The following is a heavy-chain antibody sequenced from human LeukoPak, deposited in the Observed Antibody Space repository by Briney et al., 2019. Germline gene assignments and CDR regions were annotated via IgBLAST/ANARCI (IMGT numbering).Heavy chain of an antibody. J-gene: IGHJ3*02. Sequence: PGGSLRLSCAASGFTFSSYDMHWVRQATGKGLEWVSAIGTAGDTYYPGSVKGRFTISRGNAKNSLYLQMNSLRAGDTAVYYCARRLGGGGAFDIWGQGTMVTVSS. D-gene: IGHD2-15*01. CDR2: IGTAGDT. V-gene: IGHV3-13*01. CDR1: GFTFSSYD. CDR3: ARRLGGGGAFDI.